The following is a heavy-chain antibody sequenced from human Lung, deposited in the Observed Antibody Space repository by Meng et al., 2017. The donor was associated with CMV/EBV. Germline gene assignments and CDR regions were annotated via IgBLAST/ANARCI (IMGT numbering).Heavy chain of an antibody. Sequence: GGSLRLXCAASGFTFSSYSMNWVRQAPGKGLEWVSSISSSSSYIYYADSVKGRFTISRDNAKNSLYLQMNSLRAEDTAVYYCARDNSYGDEYYFDYWGQGTTVTVSS. D-gene: IGHD5-18*01. J-gene: IGHJ4*02. V-gene: IGHV3-21*01. CDR3: ARDNSYGDEYYFDY. CDR2: ISSSSSYI. CDR1: GFTFSSYS.